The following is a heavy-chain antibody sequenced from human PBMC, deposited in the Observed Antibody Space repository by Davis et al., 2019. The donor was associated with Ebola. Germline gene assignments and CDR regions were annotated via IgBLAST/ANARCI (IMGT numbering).Heavy chain of an antibody. CDR1: GFTFSSYW. V-gene: IGHV3-7*03. CDR2: INQDGSEK. J-gene: IGHJ1*01. D-gene: IGHD2-2*02. CDR3: AKSIQH. Sequence: ESLKISCAASGFTFSSYWMSWVRQPPGQGLEWVTNINQDGSEKYYVDSVKGRFTISRDNAKNSLYLQMNSLRAEDTAVYYCAKSIQHWGQGTLVTVSS.